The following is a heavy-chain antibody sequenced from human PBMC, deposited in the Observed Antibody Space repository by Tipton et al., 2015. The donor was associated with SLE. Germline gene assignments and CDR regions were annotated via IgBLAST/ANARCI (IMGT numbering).Heavy chain of an antibody. Sequence: SLRLSCAASGFTFSSYAMSWVRQAPGKGLEWVSAIYSGGSTYYADSVKGRFTISRDNSKNTLYLQMNSLRAEDTAVYYCAKDLGYSYGFDWGQGTLVTVSS. CDR3: AKDLGYSYGFD. V-gene: IGHV3-23*01. CDR1: GFTFSSYA. CDR2: IYSGGST. J-gene: IGHJ4*02. D-gene: IGHD5-18*01.